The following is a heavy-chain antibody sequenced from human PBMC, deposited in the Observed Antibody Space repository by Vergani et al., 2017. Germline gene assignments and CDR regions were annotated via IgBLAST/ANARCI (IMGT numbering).Heavy chain of an antibody. Sequence: EVQLLESGGDLVQPGGSLRLSCAASGFTFNHSAMNWVRQAPGKGLEWVSGISGSGGSTYYAGSVKGRFTISRVSSKNALYLQMNSLSAGDTAVYYCAKANPRNSGYDYLYYYHAMDVWGQGTTVTVSS. J-gene: IGHJ6*02. CDR3: AKANPRNSGYDYLYYYHAMDV. CDR1: GFTFNHSA. V-gene: IGHV3-23*01. D-gene: IGHD5-12*01. CDR2: ISGSGGST.